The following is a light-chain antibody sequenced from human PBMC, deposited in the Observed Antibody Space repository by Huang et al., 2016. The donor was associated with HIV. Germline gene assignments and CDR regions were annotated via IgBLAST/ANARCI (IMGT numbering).Light chain of an antibody. J-gene: IGKJ3*01. Sequence: EIIMTQSPVTLSVSPGETASLSCRASESFGSNSAWYQQKPGQAPRLLIFGASKRAIGIPASFSVSGSGTEFTLTITSLHSEDFAVYYCQQYDAPPTSFGPGTKVDLK. V-gene: IGKV3-15*01. CDR2: GAS. CDR3: QQYDAPPTS. CDR1: ESFGSN.